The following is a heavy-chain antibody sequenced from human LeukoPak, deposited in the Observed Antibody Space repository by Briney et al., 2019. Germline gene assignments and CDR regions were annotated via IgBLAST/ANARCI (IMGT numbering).Heavy chain of an antibody. V-gene: IGHV4-39*06. CDR2: IYHSGNT. CDR1: GGSISSSTYY. CDR3: VRDSSWYVPHYYYYGMDV. J-gene: IGHJ6*02. Sequence: SETLSLTCIVSGGSISSSTYYWGWIRQPPGKGLEWVGSIYHSGNTHYNPSLKSRVTISVDTSKNQFALKLSSVTAADTAVYYCVRDSSWYVPHYYYYGMDVWGQGTTVTVAS. D-gene: IGHD6-13*01.